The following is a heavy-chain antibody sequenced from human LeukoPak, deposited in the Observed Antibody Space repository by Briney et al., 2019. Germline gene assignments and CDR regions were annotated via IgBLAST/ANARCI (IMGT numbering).Heavy chain of an antibody. CDR1: GGSISRYY. CDR3: ARDLTDYYELDY. CDR2: IYTSGST. J-gene: IGHJ4*02. V-gene: IGHV4-4*07. D-gene: IGHD3-22*01. Sequence: PSETLSLTCTVSGGSISRYYWNWIRQPAGKGLEWIGRIYTSGSTNYNPSLKSRVSMSVDTSKNQFSLKLSSVTAADTAVYYCARDLTDYYELDYWGQGTLVTVSS.